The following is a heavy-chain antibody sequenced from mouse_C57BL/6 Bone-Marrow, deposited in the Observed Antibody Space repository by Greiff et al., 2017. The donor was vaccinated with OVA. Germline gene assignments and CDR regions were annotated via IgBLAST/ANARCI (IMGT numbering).Heavy chain of an antibody. CDR2: IYPGSGST. J-gene: IGHJ1*03. CDR1: GYTFTSYW. D-gene: IGHD4-1*01. V-gene: IGHV1-55*01. CDR3: LYWDGGYFDV. Sequence: QVQLKQPGAELVKPGASVKMSCKASGYTFTSYWITWVKQRPGQGLEWIGDIYPGSGSTNYNEKFKSKATLTVDTSSSTAYMQLSSLTSEDSAVYYCLYWDGGYFDVWGTGTTVTVSS.